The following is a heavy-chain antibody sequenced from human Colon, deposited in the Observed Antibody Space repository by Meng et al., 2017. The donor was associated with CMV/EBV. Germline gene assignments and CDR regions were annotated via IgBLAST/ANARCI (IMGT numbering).Heavy chain of an antibody. CDR2: IYYSGTT. CDR3: ARLHGEYCNSASCPSDY. D-gene: IGHD2-2*01. CDR1: GGSFNSDDYY. Sequence: SETLSLTCTVSGGSFNSDDYYWGWIRQPPGKGLEWIGYIYYSGTTFYNPSLKSRVTLSGDTSKNHFSLRLSSVTAADTAVYYCARLHGEYCNSASCPSDYWGRGTLVTVSS. J-gene: IGHJ4*02. V-gene: IGHV4-30-4*08.